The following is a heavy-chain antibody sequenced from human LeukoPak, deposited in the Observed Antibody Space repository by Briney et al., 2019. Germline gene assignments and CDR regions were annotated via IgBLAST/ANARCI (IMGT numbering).Heavy chain of an antibody. CDR1: GFTFSNTW. D-gene: IGHD5-24*01. CDR3: LAQYYFDY. Sequence: SGGSLRLSCAASGFTFSNTWMSWVRQAPGKRLEWIGRIISKSDGGTTDYAAPVKDRFIISRDDSKGTLYLQLNSLRTDDTAVYYCLAQYYFDYWGRGTLVTVSS. J-gene: IGHJ4*02. V-gene: IGHV3-15*01. CDR2: IISKSDGGTT.